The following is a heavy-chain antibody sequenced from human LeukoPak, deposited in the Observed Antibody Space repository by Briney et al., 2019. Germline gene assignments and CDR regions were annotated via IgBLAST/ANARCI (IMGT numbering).Heavy chain of an antibody. CDR3: ARHVAHSTVTPFDY. V-gene: IGHV4-59*08. CDR2: IYYSGST. CDR1: GGSISSYY. D-gene: IGHD4-17*01. Sequence: SETLSLTCTVPGGSISSYYWSWIRQPPGKGLEWIGYIYYSGSTNYNPSLKSRVTISVDTSKNQFSLKLSSVTAADTAVYYCARHVAHSTVTPFDYWGQGTLVTVSS. J-gene: IGHJ4*02.